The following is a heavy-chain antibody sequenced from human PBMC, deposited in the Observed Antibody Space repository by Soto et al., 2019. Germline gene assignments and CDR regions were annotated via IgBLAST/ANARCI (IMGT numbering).Heavy chain of an antibody. CDR2: XXXXXXXX. CDR3: VSGTTSVTPEWFDP. V-gene: IGHV3-23*01. J-gene: IGHJ5*02. Sequence: SGGSLRLSCAASGFTFRSFAMSWIRQAPGKGLEXXXXXXXXXXXXXYRDSVKGRFTISRDNSKNTVYVQMNSLRAEDTAVYYCVSGTTSVTPEWFDPWGQGTLVTVSS. CDR1: GFTFRSFA. D-gene: IGHD4-4*01.